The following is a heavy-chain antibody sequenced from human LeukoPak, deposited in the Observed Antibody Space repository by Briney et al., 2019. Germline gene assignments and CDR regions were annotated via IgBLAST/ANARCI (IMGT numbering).Heavy chain of an antibody. CDR1: GFSFSGDA. Sequence: GGSLRLSCAASGFSFSGDAIHWVRQAPGKGLEWVAVISYDGSNKYYADSVKGRFTISRDNSKNTLYLQMNSLRAEDTAVYYCARDLMSKSPGEVTFDYWGQGTLVTVSS. D-gene: IGHD4-17*01. V-gene: IGHV3-30*19. J-gene: IGHJ4*02. CDR2: ISYDGSNK. CDR3: ARDLMSKSPGEVTFDY.